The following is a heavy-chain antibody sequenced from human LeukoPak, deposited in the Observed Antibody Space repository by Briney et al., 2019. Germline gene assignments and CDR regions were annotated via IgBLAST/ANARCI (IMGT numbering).Heavy chain of an antibody. CDR3: ARPAGYRSSTSCYLRY. CDR1: GYTFTNYY. J-gene: IGHJ4*02. Sequence: ASVKVSCKASGYTFTNYYMHWVRQAPGQGLEWMGIINPSGGSTSYAQKFQGRVTMTRDMSTSTVYMDLSSLRSEDTAVYYCARPAGYRSSTSCYLRYWGQGTLVTVSS. V-gene: IGHV1-46*01. D-gene: IGHD2-2*01. CDR2: INPSGGST.